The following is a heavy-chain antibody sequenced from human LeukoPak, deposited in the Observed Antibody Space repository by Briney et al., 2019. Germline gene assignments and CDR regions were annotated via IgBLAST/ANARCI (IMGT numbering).Heavy chain of an antibody. V-gene: IGHV3-30-3*01. D-gene: IGHD1-26*01. CDR2: ISYDGSNK. CDR3: AKDYLLSAWEPRGMDV. J-gene: IGHJ6*02. CDR1: GFTFSSYA. Sequence: PGRSLRLSCAASGFTFSSYAMHWVRQAPGKGLEWVAVISYDGSNKYYADSVKGRFTISRDNSKDTLYLQMNSLRAEDTAVYYCAKDYLLSAWEPRGMDVWGQGTTVTVSS.